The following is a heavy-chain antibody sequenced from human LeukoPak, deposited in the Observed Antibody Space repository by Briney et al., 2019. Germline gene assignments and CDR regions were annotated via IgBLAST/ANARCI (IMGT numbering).Heavy chain of an antibody. D-gene: IGHD4-17*01. Sequence: GGSLRLSCAASGFTFSSYGMHWVRQAPGKGLEWVAFIRYDGSNKYYADSVKGRFTISRDNSKDTLYLQMNSLRAEDTAVYYCAKIGTTHDAFDIWGQGTMVTVSS. CDR2: IRYDGSNK. CDR3: AKIGTTHDAFDI. V-gene: IGHV3-30*02. J-gene: IGHJ3*02. CDR1: GFTFSSYG.